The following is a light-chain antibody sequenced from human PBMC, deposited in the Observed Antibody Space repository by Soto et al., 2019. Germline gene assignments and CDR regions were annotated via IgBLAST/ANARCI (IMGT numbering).Light chain of an antibody. CDR2: LNSDGSH. CDR3: QTWGYGIVV. J-gene: IGLJ2*01. Sequence: QLVLTQSPSASASLGASVKLTCTLSSGHSNYAIAWHQQQSEKGPRYLMKLNSDGSHSKGDGIPDRLSGSSSGAERYLTISSLQSEDEADYYCQTWGYGIVVFGGGTKVTVL. V-gene: IGLV4-69*01. CDR1: SGHSNYA.